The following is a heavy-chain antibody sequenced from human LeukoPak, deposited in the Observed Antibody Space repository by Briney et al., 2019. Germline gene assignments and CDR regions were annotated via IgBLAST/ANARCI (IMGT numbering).Heavy chain of an antibody. J-gene: IGHJ4*02. CDR2: NNAYNGKT. Sequence: ASVKVSCKTSGFTFTSNGISWVRQAPGQGLEWMGWNNAYNGKTNYPQKFQDRVTMTTDTSTSTAYLELRNLRSDDTAVYYCARDSHDYCDYWGQGTLVTVSS. CDR1: GFTFTSNG. CDR3: ARDSHDYCDY. V-gene: IGHV1-18*01.